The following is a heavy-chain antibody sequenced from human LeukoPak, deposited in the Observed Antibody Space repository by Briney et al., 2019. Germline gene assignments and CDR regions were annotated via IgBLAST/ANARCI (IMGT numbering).Heavy chain of an antibody. D-gene: IGHD2-21*02. CDR3: ARDRGSYCGGDCHFDY. CDR1: GYTFTSYG. Sequence: EAPVKVSCKASGYTFTSYGISWVRQAPGQGLEWMGWISAYNGNTNYAQKLQGRVTMTTDTSTSTAYMELRSLRSDDTAVYYCARDRGSYCGGDCHFDYWGQGTLVTVSS. J-gene: IGHJ4*02. CDR2: ISAYNGNT. V-gene: IGHV1-18*01.